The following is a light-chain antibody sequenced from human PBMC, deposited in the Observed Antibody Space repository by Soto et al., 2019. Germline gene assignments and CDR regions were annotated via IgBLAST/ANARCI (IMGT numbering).Light chain of an antibody. CDR1: SSDVGGYNY. V-gene: IGLV2-8*01. Sequence: QSVLTQPPSASGSPGQSVTISCTGTSSDVGGYNYVSGYQQHPGKAPKVMIYEVSKRPSGVPDRFSGSKSGNTASLTVSGLQAEDEADYYCSSYAGSNSVVFGGGTKLTVL. CDR2: EVS. CDR3: SSYAGSNSVV. J-gene: IGLJ2*01.